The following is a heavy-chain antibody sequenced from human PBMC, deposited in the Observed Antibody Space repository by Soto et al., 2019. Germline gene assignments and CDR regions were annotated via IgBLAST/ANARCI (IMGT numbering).Heavy chain of an antibody. D-gene: IGHD3-10*01. Sequence: EVQLLESGGGLVQPGGSLRLSCAASGFTFSSYAMSWVRQAPGKGLEWVSAISGSGGSTYYADSVKGRCTISRDNSKNTLYLQMNSLRAEDTAVYYCAKNYYGSGAINWFDPWGQGTLVTVSS. CDR1: GFTFSSYA. CDR2: ISGSGGST. J-gene: IGHJ5*02. V-gene: IGHV3-23*01. CDR3: AKNYYGSGAINWFDP.